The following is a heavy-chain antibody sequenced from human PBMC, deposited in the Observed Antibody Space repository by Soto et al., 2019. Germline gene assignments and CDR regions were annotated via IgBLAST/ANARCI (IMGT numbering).Heavy chain of an antibody. CDR2: ISGSGGST. Sequence: VQLLESGGGLVQPGGSLRLSCAASGFTFSSYAMSWVRQAPGKGLEWVSAISGSGGSTYYADSVKGRFTISRDNSKNTLYLLMKSLRAEDTAVYYCARGSPSMTYYGEYYFDYWGQGSLVTVSS. J-gene: IGHJ4*02. CDR1: GFTFSSYA. D-gene: IGHD3-10*01. CDR3: ARGSPSMTYYGEYYFDY. V-gene: IGHV3-23*01.